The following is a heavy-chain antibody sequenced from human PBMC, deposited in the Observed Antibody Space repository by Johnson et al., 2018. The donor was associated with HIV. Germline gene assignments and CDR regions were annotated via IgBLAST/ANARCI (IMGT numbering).Heavy chain of an antibody. Sequence: MQLVESGGGVVRPGGSLRLSCPASGFTFDDYGMSWVRQTPGKGLEWVSGISWNGGSTGYANSVMGRFTISRDNAKNSLYLQMNSLRAEDTALYYCASRYDSSGYYPDAFDIWGQGTMVTVSS. J-gene: IGHJ3*02. CDR3: ASRYDSSGYYPDAFDI. D-gene: IGHD3-22*01. V-gene: IGHV3-20*04. CDR1: GFTFDDYG. CDR2: ISWNGGST.